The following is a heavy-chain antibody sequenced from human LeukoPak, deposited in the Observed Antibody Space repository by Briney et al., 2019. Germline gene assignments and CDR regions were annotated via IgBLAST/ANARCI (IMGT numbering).Heavy chain of an antibody. J-gene: IGHJ5*02. D-gene: IGHD6-13*01. CDR1: GGSFSGYY. CDR2: INHSGST. V-gene: IGHV4-34*01. Sequence: SETLSLTCAVYGGSFSGYYWSWIRQPPGKGLEWIGEINHSGSTNYNPSLKSRVTISLDTSKNQFSLKLSSVTAADTAVYYCARKEGQQLSRSWFDPWGQGTLVTVSS. CDR3: ARKEGQQLSRSWFDP.